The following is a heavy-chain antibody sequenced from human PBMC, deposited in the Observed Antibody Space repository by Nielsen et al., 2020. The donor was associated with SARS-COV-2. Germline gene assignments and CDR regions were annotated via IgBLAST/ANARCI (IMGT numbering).Heavy chain of an antibody. J-gene: IGHJ6*02. CDR2: ISWNSGSI. CDR1: GFTFDDYA. D-gene: IGHD3-10*01. V-gene: IGHV3-9*01. CDR3: ANLESGYYYGMDV. Sequence: SLKISCAASGFTFDDYAMHWVRQAPGKGLEWVSGISWNSGSIGYADSAKGRFTISRDNAKNSLYLQMNSLRAEDTALYYCANLESGYYYGMDVWGQGTTVTVSS.